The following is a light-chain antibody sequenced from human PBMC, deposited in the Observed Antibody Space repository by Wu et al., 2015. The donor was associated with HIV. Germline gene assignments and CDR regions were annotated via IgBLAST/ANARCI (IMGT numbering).Light chain of an antibody. V-gene: IGKV3-15*01. Sequence: EIVMTQSPATLSVSPGERATLSCRASQSVGSKVAWYQQKPGQAPRFLMYDTSTRATGIPARFSGSGSGTEFTLTISSLQSEDFAVYYCQQYDTWGRTFGQGTKVEIK. CDR2: DTS. CDR1: QSVGSK. CDR3: QQYDTWGRT. J-gene: IGKJ1*01.